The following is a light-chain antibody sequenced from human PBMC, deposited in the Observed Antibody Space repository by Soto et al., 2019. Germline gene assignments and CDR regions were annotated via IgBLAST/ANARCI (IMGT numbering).Light chain of an antibody. J-gene: IGKJ1*01. CDR1: QSISSW. V-gene: IGKV1-5*01. CDR3: LQDINYPWT. CDR2: GAS. Sequence: DRVTITCRASQSISSWLAWYQQKPXKXXXXXXYGASNLQSGVPPRFSGSGSGTDFTLDISSLQPEDSATYYCLQDINYPWTFGQGTKV.